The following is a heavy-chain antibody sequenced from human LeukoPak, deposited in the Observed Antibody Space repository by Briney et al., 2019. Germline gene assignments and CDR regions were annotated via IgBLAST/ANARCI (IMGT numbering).Heavy chain of an antibody. CDR1: GGSISNYY. Sequence: PSETLSLTCTVSGGSISNYYWSWIRQPPGKGLEWIGYIYYSGNTNYNPSLKSRVTISVDTSKNQFSLKLNSVTAADTAVYYCARTTQISETAFDIWGQGTMVIVSS. V-gene: IGHV4-59*01. CDR3: ARTTQISETAFDI. D-gene: IGHD1-1*01. CDR2: IYYSGNT. J-gene: IGHJ3*02.